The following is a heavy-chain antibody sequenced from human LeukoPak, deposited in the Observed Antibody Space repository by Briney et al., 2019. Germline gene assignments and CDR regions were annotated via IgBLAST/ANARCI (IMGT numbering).Heavy chain of an antibody. CDR3: ARAGETIFGAPNWFDP. V-gene: IGHV3-21*04. CDR2: ISSSSSYI. Sequence: PGGSLRLSCAASGFTFSSYSMNWVRQAPGKGLEWVSSISSSSSYIYYADSVKGRFTISRDNAKNSLYLQMNSLRSDDTAVYYCARAGETIFGAPNWFDPWGQGTLVTVSS. D-gene: IGHD3-3*01. J-gene: IGHJ5*02. CDR1: GFTFSSYS.